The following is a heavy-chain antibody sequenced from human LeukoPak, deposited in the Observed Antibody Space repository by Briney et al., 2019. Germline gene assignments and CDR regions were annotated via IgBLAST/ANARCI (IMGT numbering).Heavy chain of an antibody. V-gene: IGHV1-18*01. Sequence: ASVKVSCKASGYTVTNYGVSWVRQAPGQGLEWMGWIGAYNGNTNYAQKLQGRVTMTTDTSTSTAYMELRSLRSDDTAVYYCARDRRSSSCNSILFDYWGQGTVVTVSS. D-gene: IGHD6-6*01. CDR3: ARDRRSSSCNSILFDY. CDR2: IGAYNGNT. J-gene: IGHJ4*02. CDR1: GYTVTNYG.